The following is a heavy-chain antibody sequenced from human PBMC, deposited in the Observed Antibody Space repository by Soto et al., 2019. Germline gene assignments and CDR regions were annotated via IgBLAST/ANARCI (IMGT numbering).Heavy chain of an antibody. CDR1: GFTFSSYG. D-gene: IGHD6-13*01. CDR2: ISYDGSNK. CDR3: AKMVAAAGTDY. V-gene: IGHV3-30*18. Sequence: PGGSLRLSCAASGFTFSSYGMHWVRQAPGKGLEWVAVISYDGSNKYYADSVKGRFTISRDNSKNTLYLQTNSLRAEDTAVYYCAKMVAAAGTDYWGQGTLVTVSS. J-gene: IGHJ4*02.